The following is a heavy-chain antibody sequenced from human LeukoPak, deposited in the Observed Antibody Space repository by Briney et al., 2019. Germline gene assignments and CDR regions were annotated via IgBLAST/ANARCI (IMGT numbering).Heavy chain of an antibody. V-gene: IGHV1-69*05. D-gene: IGHD3-22*01. CDR2: IIPIFGTA. CDR1: GGTFISYA. Sequence: SVKVSCKASGGTFISYAISWVRQAPGQGLEWMGGIIPIFGTANYAQKFQGRVTMTRDTSTSTVYMELSSLRSEDTAVYYCARAYYHDSSDYYFPLDYWGQGTLVTVSS. CDR3: ARAYYHDSSDYYFPLDY. J-gene: IGHJ4*02.